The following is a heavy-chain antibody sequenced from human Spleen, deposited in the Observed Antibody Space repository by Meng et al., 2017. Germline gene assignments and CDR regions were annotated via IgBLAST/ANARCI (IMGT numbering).Heavy chain of an antibody. D-gene: IGHD3-22*01. CDR3: ARGMSYSDAAGAY. CDR2: INLSGRT. CDR1: GGSSSRYY. J-gene: IGHJ4*02. V-gene: IGHV4-34*01. Sequence: QVQLQQWGAGLLKPSETLSLTCGVDGGSSSRYYVSWIRQPPGKGLEWIGEINLSGRTNYNPSLRSRPTLSVDTSQNHFSLKLTSVTAADTAVYYCARGMSYSDAAGAYWGQGTLVTVSS.